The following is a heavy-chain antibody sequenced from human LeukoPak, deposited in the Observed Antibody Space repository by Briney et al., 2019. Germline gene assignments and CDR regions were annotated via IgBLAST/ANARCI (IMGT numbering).Heavy chain of an antibody. CDR1: GYSFATYW. Sequence: GESLKISCKVSGYSFATYWIGWVPQMPGKGLEWMVIIYPDDSDTRYSPSFQGQVTISADKSISTAYLQWSSLKASDTAMYYCATPYPREYCSSTTCYFNYWGQGTLVTVSS. V-gene: IGHV5-51*01. J-gene: IGHJ4*02. D-gene: IGHD2-2*01. CDR3: ATPYPREYCSSTTCYFNY. CDR2: IYPDDSDT.